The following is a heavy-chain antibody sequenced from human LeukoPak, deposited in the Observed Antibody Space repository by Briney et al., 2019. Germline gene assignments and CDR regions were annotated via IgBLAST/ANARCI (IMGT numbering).Heavy chain of an antibody. D-gene: IGHD6-19*01. CDR2: IIPIFGTA. V-gene: IGHV1-69*13. Sequence: SVKVSCKASGGTLSSYAISWVRQAPGQGLEWMGGIIPIFGTANYAQKFQGRVTITADESTSTAYMELSSLRSEDTAVYYCARRTLGYSSGWYEDYWGQGTLVTVSS. CDR1: GGTLSSYA. CDR3: ARRTLGYSSGWYEDY. J-gene: IGHJ4*02.